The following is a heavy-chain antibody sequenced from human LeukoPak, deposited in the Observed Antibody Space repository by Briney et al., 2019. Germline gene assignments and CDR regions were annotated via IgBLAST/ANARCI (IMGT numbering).Heavy chain of an antibody. D-gene: IGHD6-19*01. V-gene: IGHV4-34*01. J-gene: IGHJ6*02. CDR3: AKHAYSSGWYSSRYYYGMDV. Sequence: SETLSLTCAVYGGSFSGYYWSWIRQPPGKGLEWIGGIYYSGSTYYNPSLTSRVTISVDTSKNHISLKLSSGIPADTPLSYTAKHAYSSGWYSSRYYYGMDVWGQGTTVTVSS. CDR1: GGSFSGYY. CDR2: IYYSGST.